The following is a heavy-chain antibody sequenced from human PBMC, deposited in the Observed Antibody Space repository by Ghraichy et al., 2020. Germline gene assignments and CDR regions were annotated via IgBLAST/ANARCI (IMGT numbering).Heavy chain of an antibody. CDR3: ARDLNDFWSGYLYYYGMDV. Sequence: SVKVSCKASGGTFSSYAISWVRQAPGQGLEWMGGIIPIFGTANYAQKFQGRVTITADESTSTAYMELSSLRSEDTAVYYCARDLNDFWSGYLYYYGMDVWGQGTTVTVSS. V-gene: IGHV1-69*13. D-gene: IGHD3-3*01. CDR2: IIPIFGTA. CDR1: GGTFSSYA. J-gene: IGHJ6*02.